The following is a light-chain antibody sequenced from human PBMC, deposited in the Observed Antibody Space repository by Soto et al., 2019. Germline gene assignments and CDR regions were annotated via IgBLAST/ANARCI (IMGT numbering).Light chain of an antibody. CDR2: DAS. CDR1: QNISRS. V-gene: IGKV3-15*01. CDR3: QQSNNTPQT. Sequence: EIVMTQSPATLSVSPLEIVTISFRASQNISRSLAWYQQKPGQAPKVLIYDASGRASGIPARFSGSGSGTEFTLTISSLQSEDFAAYYCQQSNNTPQTFGQGTKVDIK. J-gene: IGKJ1*01.